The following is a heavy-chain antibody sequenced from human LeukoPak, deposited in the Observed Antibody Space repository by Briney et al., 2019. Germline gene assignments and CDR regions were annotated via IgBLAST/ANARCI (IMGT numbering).Heavy chain of an antibody. CDR3: AKKGATTGDFDY. V-gene: IGHV3-23*01. CDR1: GFTFSNFL. Sequence: PGGSLRLSCAASGFTFSNFLMTWVRQAPGKGPEWVSAISGSGGDPYYADSVKGRFTISRDNSKNTLYLQMNSLRAEDTAVYYCAKKGATTGDFDYWGQGTLVTVSS. J-gene: IGHJ4*02. D-gene: IGHD1-26*01. CDR2: ISGSGGDP.